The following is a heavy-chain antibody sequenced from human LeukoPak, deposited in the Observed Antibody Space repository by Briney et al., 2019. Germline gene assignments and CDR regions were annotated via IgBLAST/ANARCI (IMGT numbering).Heavy chain of an antibody. V-gene: IGHV4-31*03. CDR3: ARELRYYDFWSGFGWFDP. D-gene: IGHD3-3*01. CDR2: IYYSGST. CDR1: GGSISSGGYY. J-gene: IGHJ5*02. Sequence: SETLSLTCTVSGGSISSGGYYWSWIRQHPGKGLEWIGYIYYSGSTYYNPSLQSRVTISVDTSKNQCSLKLSSVTAADTAVYYAARELRYYDFWSGFGWFDPWGQGTLVTVSS.